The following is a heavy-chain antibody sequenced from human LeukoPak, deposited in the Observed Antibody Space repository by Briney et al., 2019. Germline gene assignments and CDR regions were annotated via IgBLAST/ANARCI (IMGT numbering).Heavy chain of an antibody. CDR3: ARVDDRGHYYDSSGPRKLFDY. V-gene: IGHV1-2*02. CDR2: FNPDSGGT. CDR1: GYTFTGYY. J-gene: IGHJ4*02. Sequence: ASVEVSCKASGYTFTGYYMHWVRQAPGQGLEWMGWFNPDSGGTNYAQKFQGRVTMARDTSISTAYMELSRLRSDDTAVYYCARVDDRGHYYDSSGPRKLFDYWGQGTLVTVSS. D-gene: IGHD3-22*01.